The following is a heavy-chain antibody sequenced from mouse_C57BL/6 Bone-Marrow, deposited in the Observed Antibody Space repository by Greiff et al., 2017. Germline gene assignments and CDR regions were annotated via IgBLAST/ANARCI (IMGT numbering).Heavy chain of an antibody. CDR1: GFTFSDYY. Sequence: VMLVESEGGLVQPGSSMKLSCTASGFTFSDYYMAWVRQVPEKGLEWVANINYDGSSTYYLDSLKSRFIISRDNAKNILYLQMSRLKSEDTATYYCARAGAMDYWGQGTSVTVSS. CDR3: ARAGAMDY. J-gene: IGHJ4*01. V-gene: IGHV5-16*01. CDR2: INYDGSST.